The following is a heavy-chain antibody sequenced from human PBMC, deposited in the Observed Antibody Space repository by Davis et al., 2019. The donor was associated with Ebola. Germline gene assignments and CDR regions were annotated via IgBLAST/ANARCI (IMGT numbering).Heavy chain of an antibody. CDR1: RGTFSSYA. CDR3: ARGRWVAARWFDP. V-gene: IGHV1-8*02. Sequence: SVTVSCKASRGTFSSYAISWVRQAPGQGLEWMGWMNPNSGSTGYAQKFQGRVTMTRNTSISTAYMELGSLRFEDTAVYYCARGRWVAARWFDPWGQGTLVTVSS. D-gene: IGHD6-6*01. J-gene: IGHJ5*02. CDR2: MNPNSGST.